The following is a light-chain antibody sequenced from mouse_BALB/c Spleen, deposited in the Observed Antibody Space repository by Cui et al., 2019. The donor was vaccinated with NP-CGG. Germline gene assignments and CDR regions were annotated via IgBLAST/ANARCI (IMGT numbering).Light chain of an antibody. V-gene: IGLV1*01. Sequence: QAVVTQGSALTTSPGETVTLTCRSNTGAVTTRNYANWVQEKPDHLFTGLIGGTNNRAPGVPARFSGSLIGDKAALTITGAQTEDEAIYFCALWYSNHWVFGGGTKLTVL. CDR2: GTN. CDR1: TGAVTTRNY. CDR3: ALWYSNHWV. J-gene: IGLJ1*01.